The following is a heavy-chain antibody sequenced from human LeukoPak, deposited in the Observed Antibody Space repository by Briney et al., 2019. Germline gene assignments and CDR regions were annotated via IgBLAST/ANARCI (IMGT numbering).Heavy chain of an antibody. CDR3: ARTLKYYDILTGYYTGYYYGMDV. V-gene: IGHV3-21*01. D-gene: IGHD3-9*01. Sequence: GGSLRLSCAASGFTFSSYSMNWVRQAPGKGLEWVSSISSSSSYIYYADSVKGRFTISRDNAKNSLYLQMSSLRAEDTAVYYCARTLKYYDILTGYYTGYYYGMDVWGKGTTVTVSS. J-gene: IGHJ6*04. CDR2: ISSSSSYI. CDR1: GFTFSSYS.